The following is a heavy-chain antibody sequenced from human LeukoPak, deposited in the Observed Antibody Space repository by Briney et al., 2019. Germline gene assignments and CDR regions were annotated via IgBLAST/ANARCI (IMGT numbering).Heavy chain of an antibody. CDR2: ISYDGSNK. CDR3: ARALALLFNWFDP. J-gene: IGHJ5*02. D-gene: IGHD2-21*01. CDR1: GFTFSNYA. V-gene: IGHV3-30-3*01. Sequence: GGSLRLSCAASGFTFSNYAMHWVRQAPGKGLEWVAVISYDGSNKYYADSVKGRFTISRDNSKNTLYLQMNSLRAEDTAVYYCARALALLFNWFDPWGQGTLVTVSS.